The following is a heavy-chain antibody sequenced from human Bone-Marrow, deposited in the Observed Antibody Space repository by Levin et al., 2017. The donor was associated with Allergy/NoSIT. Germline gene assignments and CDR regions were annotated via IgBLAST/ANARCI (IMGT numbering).Heavy chain of an antibody. CDR3: VRQECSGDRCYFGGLDV. CDR2: IYYSGTT. J-gene: IGHJ6*02. D-gene: IGHD2-15*01. Sequence: SETLSLTCTVSGGSISSYYHYWGWVRQSPGKGLEWIGNIYYSGTTYYSPSLKRRVTMSVDTSNNQFSPKLSSVTAAATAMYYCVRQECSGDRCYFGGLDVWGQGTTVTVSS. V-gene: IGHV4-39*01. CDR1: GGSISSYYHY.